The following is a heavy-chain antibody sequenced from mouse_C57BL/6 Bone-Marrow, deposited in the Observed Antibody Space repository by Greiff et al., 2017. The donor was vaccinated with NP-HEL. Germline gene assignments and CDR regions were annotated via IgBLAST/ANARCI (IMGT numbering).Heavy chain of an antibody. CDR1: GYTFTSYW. D-gene: IGHD1-1*01. CDR2: IYPGSGST. V-gene: IGHV1-55*01. CDR3: ARSGDYYGSSSFAY. Sequence: QVHVKQPGAELVKPGASVKMSCKASGYTFTSYWITWVKQRPGQGLEWIGDIYPGSGSTNYNEKFKSKATLTVDTSSSTAYMQLSSLTSEDSAVYYCARSGDYYGSSSFAYRGQGTLVTVSA. J-gene: IGHJ3*01.